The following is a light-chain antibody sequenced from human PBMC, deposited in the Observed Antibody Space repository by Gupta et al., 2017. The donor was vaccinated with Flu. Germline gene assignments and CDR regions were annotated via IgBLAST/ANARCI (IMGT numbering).Light chain of an antibody. CDR3: CSYAGANTFV. CDR1: NRDVGGYKF. J-gene: IGLJ1*01. V-gene: IGLV2-11*01. CDR2: DVA. Sequence: QSALTQPRPVSGSPGQSVTISCTGTNRDVGGYKFVSWYQQYPGKAPKLMIYDVAQRPPGVPDRFTGSKSDSASLTISGLQADDEADYYCCSYAGANTFVFGTGTTVTVL.